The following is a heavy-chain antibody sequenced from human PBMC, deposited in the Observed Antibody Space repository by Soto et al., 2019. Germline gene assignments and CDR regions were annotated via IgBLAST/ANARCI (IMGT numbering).Heavy chain of an antibody. CDR2: ILPIFGTA. Sequence: QVLLVQSGAEMKKPGSSVKVSCKASGGTFSTSSINWVRQAPGQRPEWMGNILPIFGTADYAQKFQGRVTISADKSTNTAYMELRSLLSEDTAVYYCARGHEYGGNSEAFDMWGQGTVVTVSS. J-gene: IGHJ3*02. V-gene: IGHV1-69*14. CDR3: ARGHEYGGNSEAFDM. CDR1: GGTFSTSS. D-gene: IGHD4-17*01.